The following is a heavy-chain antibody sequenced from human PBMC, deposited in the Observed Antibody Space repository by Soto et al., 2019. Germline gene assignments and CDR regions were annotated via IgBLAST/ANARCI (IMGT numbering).Heavy chain of an antibody. Sequence: ASVKVSCKASGYRFIDYFIHWVRQAPGQGPEWMGCINPSSGGTDYAQKFKGRVSMTRDTSITTVYMEMSGLTSDDTAVYYCVRGLRWRDLDCWGQGTPVTVAS. CDR2: INPSSGGT. CDR3: VRGLRWRDLDC. D-gene: IGHD2-21*01. J-gene: IGHJ4*02. CDR1: GYRFIDYF. V-gene: IGHV1-2*02.